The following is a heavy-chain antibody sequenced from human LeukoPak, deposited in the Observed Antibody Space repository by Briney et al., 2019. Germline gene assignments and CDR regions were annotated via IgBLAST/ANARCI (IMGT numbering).Heavy chain of an antibody. CDR3: TTLGAFDY. CDR1: GSTFSNAW. V-gene: IGHV3-15*01. D-gene: IGHD4/OR15-4a*01. Sequence: PGGSLRLSCAASGSTFSNAWMSWVRQAPGKGLEWVGRIKRKTDGGTTDYAAPVKGRFSISRDDSKNTLYLQMNSLKTEDTAVYYCTTLGAFDYWGLGTLVTVSS. CDR2: IKRKTDGGTT. J-gene: IGHJ4*02.